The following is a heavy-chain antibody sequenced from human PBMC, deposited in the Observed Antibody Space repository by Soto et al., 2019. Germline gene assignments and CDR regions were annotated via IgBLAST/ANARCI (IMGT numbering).Heavy chain of an antibody. CDR2: IKGDGSER. Sequence: GGSLRLSCVASGFTFSTFWMSWVRQVPGKGLEWVASIKGDGSERDYVDSVKGRFTISRDNGKASLYMQMNSLRVEDTAVYYCARAQLLPVDVFNLWGQGTMVTVSS. CDR3: ARAQLLPVDVFNL. V-gene: IGHV3-7*04. CDR1: GFTFSTFW. J-gene: IGHJ3*01. D-gene: IGHD2-15*01.